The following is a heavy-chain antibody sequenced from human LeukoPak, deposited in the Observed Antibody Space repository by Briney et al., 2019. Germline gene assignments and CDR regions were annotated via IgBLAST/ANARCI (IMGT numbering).Heavy chain of an antibody. Sequence: GGSLRLSCAASGFTFSSYSMNWVRQAPGKGLEWVSYISSSSSTIYYADSVKGRFTISRDNSKNTLYLQMNSLRAEDTAVYYCARDGRVGATHGFDYWGQGTLVTVSS. D-gene: IGHD1-26*01. J-gene: IGHJ4*02. CDR1: GFTFSSYS. V-gene: IGHV3-48*01. CDR3: ARDGRVGATHGFDY. CDR2: ISSSSSTI.